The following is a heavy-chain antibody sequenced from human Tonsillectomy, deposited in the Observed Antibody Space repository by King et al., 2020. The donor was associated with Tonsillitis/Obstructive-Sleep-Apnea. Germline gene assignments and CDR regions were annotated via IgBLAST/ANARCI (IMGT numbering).Heavy chain of an antibody. J-gene: IGHJ4*02. CDR3: AKHYYDTSGFQEFYFDY. CDR2: ISGSGGRK. D-gene: IGHD3-22*01. CDR1: GFTFTYYA. V-gene: IGHV3-23*04. Sequence: VQLVESGGGLVQPGGSLRLSCAASGFTFTYYAMGWVRQAPGKGLKWVSAISGSGGRKYYTDPVKGRFTISRDNSKNTLYLQMNSLRAEDTAVYYCAKHYYDTSGFQEFYFDYWGQGTLVTVSS.